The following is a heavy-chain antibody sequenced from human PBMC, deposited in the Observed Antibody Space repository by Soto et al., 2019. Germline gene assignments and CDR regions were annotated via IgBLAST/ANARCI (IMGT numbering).Heavy chain of an antibody. V-gene: IGHV4-34*02. Sequence: QVQLQQWGAGLLKPSETLSLTCAVYGGSFSGYYWSWIRQPPGKGLEWIGEINHSGSTNYNPSLKSRVTISVDTSKNQFSLKLSSVAAADTAVYYCARGQGHYQGMDVWGQGTTVTVSS. CDR3: ARGQGHYQGMDV. CDR1: GGSFSGYY. J-gene: IGHJ6*02. CDR2: INHSGST. D-gene: IGHD3-10*01.